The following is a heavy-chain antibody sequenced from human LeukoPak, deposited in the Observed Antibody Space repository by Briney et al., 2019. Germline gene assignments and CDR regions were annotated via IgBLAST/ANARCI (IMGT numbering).Heavy chain of an antibody. CDR2: IWYDGSNK. CDR3: ARDEAYCGGDCYPLY. V-gene: IGHV3-33*01. Sequence: GGYLRLSCAASGFTFSSYGMHWVCQAPGKGLEWVAVIWYDGSNKYYADSVKGRFTISRDNSKNTLYLQMNSLRAEDTAVYYCARDEAYCGGDCYPLYWGQGTLVTVSS. J-gene: IGHJ4*02. CDR1: GFTFSSYG. D-gene: IGHD2-21*02.